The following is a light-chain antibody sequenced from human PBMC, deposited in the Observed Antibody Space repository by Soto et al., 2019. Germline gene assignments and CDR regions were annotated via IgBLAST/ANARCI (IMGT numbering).Light chain of an antibody. J-gene: IGKJ5*01. CDR2: GAS. V-gene: IGKV3-15*01. CDR3: QHYGRSPIT. Sequence: EIVLTQSPGTLSLSPGDIATLSCRASQSVSSNLAWDQQKPGQAPRLLIYGASTRATGIPARFSGSGSGTEFSLTISSLQSEDFALYYCQHYGRSPITFGQGTRLEIK. CDR1: QSVSSN.